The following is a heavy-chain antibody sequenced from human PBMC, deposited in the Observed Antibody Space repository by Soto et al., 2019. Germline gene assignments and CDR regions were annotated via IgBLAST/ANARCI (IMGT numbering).Heavy chain of an antibody. CDR1: GFTFSNWW. Sequence: EVQLVESGGGLVQPGGSLRLSCEASGFTFSNWWMSWVRQAPGKGLEWVANIKKDGSERNYVESVKGRFTISRDNAKNSLYLQLNSLRAEDTAMYYCARAGSENDYWGQGTVVTVSS. V-gene: IGHV3-7*05. CDR2: IKKDGSER. D-gene: IGHD3-10*01. J-gene: IGHJ4*02. CDR3: ARAGSENDY.